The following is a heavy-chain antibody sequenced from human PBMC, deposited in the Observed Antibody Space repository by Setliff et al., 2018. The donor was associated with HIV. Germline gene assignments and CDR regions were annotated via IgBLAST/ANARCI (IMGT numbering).Heavy chain of an antibody. CDR1: GYSFSSYW. V-gene: IGHV5-51*01. J-gene: IGHJ3*02. Sequence: GESLKISCKASGYSFSSYWIGWVRQMPGKGLEWMGIIFPGDSDIKYNPSFQGQVTISVDKSITTAYLQWSSLKASDTAIYYCAKKGGDQWLFGGYAFDIGGQGTMVT. D-gene: IGHD3-22*01. CDR3: AKKGGDQWLFGGYAFDI. CDR2: IFPGDSDI.